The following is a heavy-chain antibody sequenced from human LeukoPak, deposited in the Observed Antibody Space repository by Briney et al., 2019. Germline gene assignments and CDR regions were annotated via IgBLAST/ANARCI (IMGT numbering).Heavy chain of an antibody. CDR2: IYYSGST. Sequence: SETLSLTCSVSGGSMSSYYWSWIRQPPGKGLEWIGYIYYSGSTNYNPSLKSRVTISVDTSKNQFSPKLTSVTAADAAVYFCAREKGGGASSYGYFDYWGQGTLVTVSS. CDR3: AREKGGGASSYGYFDY. CDR1: GGSMSSYY. D-gene: IGHD5-18*01. V-gene: IGHV4-59*01. J-gene: IGHJ4*02.